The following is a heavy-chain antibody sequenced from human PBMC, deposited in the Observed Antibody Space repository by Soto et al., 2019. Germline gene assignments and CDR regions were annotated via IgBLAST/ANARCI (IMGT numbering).Heavy chain of an antibody. D-gene: IGHD4-17*01. CDR2: INAGNGNT. V-gene: IGHV1-3*01. CDR1: GYTFTSYA. J-gene: IGHJ4*02. CDR3: ARDLTATTVTTPAY. Sequence: QVQLVQSGAEVKKPGASVKVSCKASGYTFTSYAMHWVRQAPGQRLEWMGWINAGNGNTKYSQKFQGRVTITRDTSASTAYMELSSLRSEDTAVYYCARDLTATTVTTPAYWGQGTLVTVSS.